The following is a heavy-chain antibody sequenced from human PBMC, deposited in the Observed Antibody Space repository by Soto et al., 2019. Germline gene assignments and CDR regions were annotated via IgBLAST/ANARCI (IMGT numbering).Heavy chain of an antibody. CDR2: ISGSGGST. D-gene: IGHD2-8*01. J-gene: IGHJ6*02. Sequence: PVGSLRLSCAASGFTFSSYAMSWVRQAPGKGLEWVSAISGSGGSTYYADSVKGRFTISRDNSKNTLYLQMNSLRAEDTAVYYCGAFPLPNYYYYGMDVWGQRTTVTVSS. CDR3: GAFPLPNYYYYGMDV. CDR1: GFTFSSYA. V-gene: IGHV3-23*01.